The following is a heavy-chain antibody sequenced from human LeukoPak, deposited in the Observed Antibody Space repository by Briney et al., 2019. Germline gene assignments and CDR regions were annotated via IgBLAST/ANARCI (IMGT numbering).Heavy chain of an antibody. Sequence: ASVKVSCKASGYTFTGYYMHWVRQAPGQGLEWMGWINPNSGGTNYAQKFQGRVTMTRDTSTSTAYMELSRLRSDDTAVYYCARELHSGSYSGDYWGQGTLVTVSS. CDR1: GYTFTGYY. CDR3: ARELHSGSYSGDY. V-gene: IGHV1-2*02. D-gene: IGHD1-26*01. J-gene: IGHJ4*02. CDR2: INPNSGGT.